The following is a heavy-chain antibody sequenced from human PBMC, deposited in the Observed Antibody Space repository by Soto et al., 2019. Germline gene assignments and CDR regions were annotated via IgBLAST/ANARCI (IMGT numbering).Heavy chain of an antibody. Sequence: GGSLRLSCAASGFTFSSYAMHWVRQAPGKGLEWVAVISYDGSNKYYADSVKGRFTISGDNSKNTLYLQMNSLRAEDTAVYYCARDHSSSWYYLVPYYYYGMDVWGQGTTVTVSS. D-gene: IGHD6-13*01. J-gene: IGHJ6*02. CDR3: ARDHSSSWYYLVPYYYYGMDV. V-gene: IGHV3-30-3*01. CDR1: GFTFSSYA. CDR2: ISYDGSNK.